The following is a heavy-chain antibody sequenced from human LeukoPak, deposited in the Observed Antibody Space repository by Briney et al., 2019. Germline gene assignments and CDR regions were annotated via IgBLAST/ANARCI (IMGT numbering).Heavy chain of an antibody. CDR2: IFYRGST. Sequence: SETLSLTCTVSGDSVSSGSYSWSWIRQPPGKGLEWIGYIFYRGSTSYNPSLKSRLTISADSSKNQFSLRLSSVTAADTVVYYCARARNYYYYLDVWGQGTTVTVSS. V-gene: IGHV4-61*01. J-gene: IGHJ6*02. CDR1: GDSVSSGSYS. D-gene: IGHD1-14*01. CDR3: ARARNYYYYLDV.